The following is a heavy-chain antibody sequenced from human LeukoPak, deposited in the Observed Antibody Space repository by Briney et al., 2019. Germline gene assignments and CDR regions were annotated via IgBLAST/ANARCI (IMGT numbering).Heavy chain of an antibody. CDR2: IYTSGST. CDR3: AKGPYYDFWSGYYYYYYMDV. CDR1: GGSSSSYY. J-gene: IGHJ6*03. V-gene: IGHV4-4*09. Sequence: PSETLSLTCTVSGGSSSSYYWSWIRQPPGKGLEWIGYIYTSGSTNYNPSLKSRVTISVDTSKNQFSLKLSSVTAADTAVYYCAKGPYYDFWSGYYYYYYMDVWGKGTTVTVSS. D-gene: IGHD3-3*01.